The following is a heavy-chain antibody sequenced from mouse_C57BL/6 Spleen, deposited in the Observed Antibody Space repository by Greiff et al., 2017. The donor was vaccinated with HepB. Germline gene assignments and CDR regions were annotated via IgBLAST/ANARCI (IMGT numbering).Heavy chain of an antibody. CDR2: ISDGGSYT. D-gene: IGHD1-1*01. J-gene: IGHJ4*01. CDR3: ARAYYGSSYDYAMDY. Sequence: EVNVVESGGGLVKPGGSLKLSCAASGFTFSSYAMSWVRQTPEKRLEWVATISDGGSYTYYPDNVKGRFTISRDNAKNNLYLQMSHLKSEDTAMYYCARAYYGSSYDYAMDYWGQGTSVTVSS. CDR1: GFTFSSYA. V-gene: IGHV5-4*03.